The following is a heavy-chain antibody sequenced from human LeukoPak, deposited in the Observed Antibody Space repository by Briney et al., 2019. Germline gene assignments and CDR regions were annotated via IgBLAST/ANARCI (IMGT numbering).Heavy chain of an antibody. Sequence: SETLSLTCAVYGGSFSGYYWSWIRQPPGKGLEWIGEINHRGSTNYNPSLKSRVTISVDTSKNQFSLKLSSVTAADTAVYYCARETDYYDSSGYSHFDYWGQGTLVTVSS. J-gene: IGHJ4*02. CDR2: INHRGST. CDR3: ARETDYYDSSGYSHFDY. CDR1: GGSFSGYY. D-gene: IGHD3-22*01. V-gene: IGHV4-34*01.